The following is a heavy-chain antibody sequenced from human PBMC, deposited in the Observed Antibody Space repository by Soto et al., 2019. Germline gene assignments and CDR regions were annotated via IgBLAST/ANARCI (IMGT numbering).Heavy chain of an antibody. V-gene: IGHV4-34*01. J-gene: IGHJ6*03. CDR3: ARFHFWSGYHSNYYSYMDV. Sequence: SETLSLTCAVYGGSFSGYYWSWIRQPPGKGLEWIGEINHSGSTNYNPSLKSRVTISVDTSKNQFSLKLSSVTAADTAVYYCARFHFWSGYHSNYYSYMDVWGKGTTVTVSS. CDR1: GGSFSGYY. CDR2: INHSGST. D-gene: IGHD3-3*02.